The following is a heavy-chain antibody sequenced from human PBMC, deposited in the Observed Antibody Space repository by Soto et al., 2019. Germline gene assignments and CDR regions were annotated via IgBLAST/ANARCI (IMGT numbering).Heavy chain of an antibody. V-gene: IGHV1-69*12. CDR1: GGTFSSYA. CDR2: IIPIFGTA. D-gene: IGHD5-18*01. CDR3: ARARRGYSYAYWVPSEGWFDP. J-gene: IGHJ5*02. Sequence: QVQLVQSGAEVKKPGSSVKVSCKASGGTFSSYAISWVRQAPGQGLEWMGGIIPIFGTANYAQKFQGRVTITADESTSTAYMELSSLRSEDTAVYYCARARRGYSYAYWVPSEGWFDPLGQGTPVTVS.